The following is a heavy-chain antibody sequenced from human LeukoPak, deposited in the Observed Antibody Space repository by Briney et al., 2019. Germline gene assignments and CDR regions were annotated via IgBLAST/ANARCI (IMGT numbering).Heavy chain of an antibody. CDR2: INPNSGGT. CDR1: GYTFTGYY. V-gene: IGHV1-2*02. Sequence: ASVKVSCKASGYTFTGYYMHWVRQAPGQGLEWMGWINPNSGGTNYAQKFQGRVTMTRDTSISTAYMELSRLRSDDTAVYYCARELYGSGSYYGYYYMDVWGKGTTVTISS. J-gene: IGHJ6*03. D-gene: IGHD3-10*01. CDR3: ARELYGSGSYYGYYYMDV.